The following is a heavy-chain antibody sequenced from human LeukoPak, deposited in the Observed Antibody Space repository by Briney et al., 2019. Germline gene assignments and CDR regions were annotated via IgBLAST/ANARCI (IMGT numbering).Heavy chain of an antibody. CDR2: IWYDGSNK. CDR1: GFTFSSYG. J-gene: IGHJ4*02. Sequence: GGSLRLSCAASGFTFSSYGMHWVRQAPGKGLEWVAVIWYDGSNKYYADSVKGRFTISRDNSKNTLYLQMNSLRAEDTAVYYCARDGAAMEFDYWGQGTLVTVSS. CDR3: ARDGAAMEFDY. V-gene: IGHV3-33*01. D-gene: IGHD5-18*01.